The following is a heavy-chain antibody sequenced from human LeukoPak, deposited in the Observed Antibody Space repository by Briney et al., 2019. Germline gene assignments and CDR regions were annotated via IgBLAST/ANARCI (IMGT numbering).Heavy chain of an antibody. J-gene: IGHJ4*02. D-gene: IGHD6-6*01. V-gene: IGHV3-64*05. Sequence: GGSLRLSCSASGFTFKSYAMHWVRQAPGKGLEYVSSINTNGANTYYADSVKGRFTISRDNSRNTVYVQMNSLTPEDTAVYYCVKGLDYSSSRMDSWGQGTLVTVSS. CDR3: VKGLDYSSSRMDS. CDR2: INTNGANT. CDR1: GFTFKSYA.